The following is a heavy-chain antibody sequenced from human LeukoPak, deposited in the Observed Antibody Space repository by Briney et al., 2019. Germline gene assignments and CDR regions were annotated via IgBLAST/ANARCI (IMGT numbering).Heavy chain of an antibody. CDR3: AKAAKYYYGSETYYYFDY. CDR1: GGSISSSSYY. V-gene: IGHV4-61*01. Sequence: SETLSLTCTVSGGSISSSSYYWSWIRQPPVKGLEWIGYIYHSGTSNYNPSLKSRVTMSVDTSKSQFSLSLSSVTTADTAVYFCAKAAKYYYGSETYYYFDYWGQGILVTVSS. D-gene: IGHD3-10*01. J-gene: IGHJ4*02. CDR2: IYHSGTS.